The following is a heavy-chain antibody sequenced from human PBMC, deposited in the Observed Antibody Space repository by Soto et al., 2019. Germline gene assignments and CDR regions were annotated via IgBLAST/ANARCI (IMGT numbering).Heavy chain of an antibody. CDR1: GFDFSVYW. J-gene: IGHJ5*02. Sequence: PGGSLSLSCAASGFDFSVYWMSWVRQAPGKGPEWVANIKFDGSEKQYVDSVKGRFTISRDNARNSVFLQMNSLRAGDTAVYYCVKDGGYCSSATCYSPRNHYFDAWGQGTLVTVSS. CDR2: IKFDGSEK. CDR3: VKDGGYCSSATCYSPRNHYFDA. V-gene: IGHV3-7*03. D-gene: IGHD2-2*01.